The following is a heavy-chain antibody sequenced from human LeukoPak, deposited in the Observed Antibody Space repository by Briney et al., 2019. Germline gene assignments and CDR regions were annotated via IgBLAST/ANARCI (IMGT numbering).Heavy chain of an antibody. CDR2: IIPISGTT. J-gene: IGHJ4*02. D-gene: IGHD6-25*01. V-gene: IGHV1-69*13. Sequence: GASVKVSCKASGGSFINHAISWVRQAPGQGLEWMGVIIPISGTTNYAQKFQGRVTITADESTSTLYMELRSLTSEDTAVYYCARWAGESCGWHPALFDYWGQGTLVTVSS. CDR3: ARWAGESCGWHPALFDY. CDR1: GGSFINHA.